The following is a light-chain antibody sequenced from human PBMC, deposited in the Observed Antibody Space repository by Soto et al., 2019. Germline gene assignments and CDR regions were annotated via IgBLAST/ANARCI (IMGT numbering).Light chain of an antibody. V-gene: IGLV1-44*01. Sequence: QLVLTQPPSTSGTPGQRVTISCSGSSSNIGSNPVNWYQQLPGSAPKLLIYSHNQRPSGVPDRFSASKSGTSASLAISGLQSEDEADYYCAAWDDSLHGHVFGTGTKLTVL. J-gene: IGLJ1*01. CDR1: SSNIGSNP. CDR3: AAWDDSLHGHV. CDR2: SHN.